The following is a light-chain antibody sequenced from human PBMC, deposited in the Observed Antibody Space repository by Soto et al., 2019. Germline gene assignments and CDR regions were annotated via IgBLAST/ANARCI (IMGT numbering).Light chain of an antibody. CDR3: QQYGSSPYT. CDR1: QRVSSSY. J-gene: IGKJ2*01. CDR2: GAS. Sequence: IVLTQPPGTLSLSPEERATLSCRASQRVSSSYLAWYQQKPGQAPRLLIYGASSRATGIPDRFSGSGSGTDFTLTISRLEPEDFAVYYCQQYGSSPYTFGQGTKLEIK. V-gene: IGKV3-20*01.